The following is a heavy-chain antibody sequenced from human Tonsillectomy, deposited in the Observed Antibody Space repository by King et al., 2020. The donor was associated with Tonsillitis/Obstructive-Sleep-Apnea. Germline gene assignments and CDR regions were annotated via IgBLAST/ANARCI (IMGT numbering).Heavy chain of an antibody. J-gene: IGHJ4*02. CDR2: IDPSDSYT. V-gene: IGHV5-10-1*03. Sequence: VQLVQSGAEVKKPGESLRISCQGSGYSFTNYWINWVRQVPGKGLEWMGRIDPSDSYTNYSPSFQGHVTISADKSISTAYLQWSSLKASDTAMYYCARLQYSSGWYADYWGQGTLVTVSS. D-gene: IGHD6-19*01. CDR1: GYSFTNYW. CDR3: ARLQYSSGWYADY.